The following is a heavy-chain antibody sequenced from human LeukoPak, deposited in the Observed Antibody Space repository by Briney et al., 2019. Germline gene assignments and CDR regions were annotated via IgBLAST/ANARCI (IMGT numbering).Heavy chain of an antibody. CDR1: GSTFSGYG. Sequence: GGSLRLSCAASGSTFSGYGMHWVRQAPGKGLEWVAFIWYDGSKKYYAGSVKGRFTISRDNSKNTVYLQMNSLRAEDTAVYYCARKKEDYYDSRGYFLSDAFDIWGQGTMVTVSS. V-gene: IGHV3-30*02. D-gene: IGHD3-22*01. J-gene: IGHJ3*02. CDR2: IWYDGSKK. CDR3: ARKKEDYYDSRGYFLSDAFDI.